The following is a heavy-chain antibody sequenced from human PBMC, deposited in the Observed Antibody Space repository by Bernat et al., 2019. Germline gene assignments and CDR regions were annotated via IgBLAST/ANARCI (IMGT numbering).Heavy chain of an antibody. Sequence: QVQLVQSGAEVKKPGSSVKVSCKASGGTFSSYAISWVRQAPGQGLEWMGGIIPIFGTANYAQKFQGRGTITADESTSTAYMELSSLRSEDTAVYYCATSFMITFGGVSMHDAFDIWGQGTMVTVSS. CDR1: GGTFSSYA. CDR3: ATSFMITFGGVSMHDAFDI. D-gene: IGHD3-16*01. CDR2: IIPIFGTA. V-gene: IGHV1-69*01. J-gene: IGHJ3*02.